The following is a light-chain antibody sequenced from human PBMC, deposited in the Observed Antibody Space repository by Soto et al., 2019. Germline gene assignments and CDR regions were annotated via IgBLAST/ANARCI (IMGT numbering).Light chain of an antibody. CDR3: QQHGSLPLT. J-gene: IGKJ4*01. CDR2: GAS. Sequence: EIALTQSPGTLSLSPGERATLSCRASQNINSDYLAWYQQKPGQAPRLLIYGASSRATGIADRFSGSGSGTDFSLTISRLEPEDFAVYYCQQHGSLPLTFGGGTKVEIK. CDR1: QNINSDY. V-gene: IGKV3-20*01.